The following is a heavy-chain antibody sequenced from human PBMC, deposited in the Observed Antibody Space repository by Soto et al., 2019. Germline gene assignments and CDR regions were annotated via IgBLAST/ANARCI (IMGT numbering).Heavy chain of an antibody. CDR1: GYTFTGYY. V-gene: IGHV4-38-2*02. Sequence: SCKASGYTFTGYYMHWVRQAPGQGLEWIGFIYNSGSTYYNSSLKSRVTISVDRSKNHFFLNLTSVTAADTAVYYCATYRKFFQIWGQGTKVTVS. J-gene: IGHJ3*02. CDR2: IYNSGST. CDR3: ATYRKFFQI.